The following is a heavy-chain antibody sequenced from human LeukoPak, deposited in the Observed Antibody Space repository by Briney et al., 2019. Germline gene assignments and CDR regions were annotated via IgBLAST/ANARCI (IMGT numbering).Heavy chain of an antibody. J-gene: IGHJ4*02. CDR3: AREWVSGWFGDSDY. CDR1: GFTFGGYS. V-gene: IGHV3-48*01. CDR2: ISISSATI. Sequence: GGSLRLSCAASGFTFGGYSMNWIRQAPGKGLEWLSYISISSATIYYADSVRGRFTISRDNAKNSLYLQMNSLRAEDTAVYYCAREWVSGWFGDSDYWGQGTLVTVSS. D-gene: IGHD3-10*01.